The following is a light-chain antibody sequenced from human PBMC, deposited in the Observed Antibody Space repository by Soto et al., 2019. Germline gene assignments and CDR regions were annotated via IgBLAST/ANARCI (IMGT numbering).Light chain of an antibody. V-gene: IGLV9-49*03. CDR2: VDAGGIVG. CDR1: SCYINDS. CDR3: GAVHGCGSNFVNV. J-gene: IGLJ2*01. Sequence: QSVLTQPPSASASLGATVTLTCTRTSCYINDSRDCYQQRPEKGPRLVMRVDAGGIVGSRGDGIPDRFSVMGSGLNRYLTIMNIQEEDENDCACGAVHGCGSNFVNVFGGGTKVTVL.